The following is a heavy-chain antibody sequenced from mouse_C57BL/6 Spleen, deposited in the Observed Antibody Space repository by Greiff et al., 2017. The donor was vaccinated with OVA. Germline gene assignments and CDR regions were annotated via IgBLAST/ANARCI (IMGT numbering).Heavy chain of an antibody. CDR3: ARGDGSSCAWFAY. Sequence: QVQLQQPGAELVKPGASVKMSCKASGYTFTSYWITWVKQRPGQGLEWIGDIYPGSGSTNYNEKFKSKATLTVDTSSSTAYMQLRSLTSEDSAVYYCARGDGSSCAWFAYWGQGTLVTVSA. D-gene: IGHD1-1*01. J-gene: IGHJ3*01. CDR2: IYPGSGST. V-gene: IGHV1-55*01. CDR1: GYTFTSYW.